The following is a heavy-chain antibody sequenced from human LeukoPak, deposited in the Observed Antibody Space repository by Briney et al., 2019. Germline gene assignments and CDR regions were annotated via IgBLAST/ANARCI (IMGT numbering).Heavy chain of an antibody. CDR3: ARYLDYGGNSRVFQH. CDR1: GGSFSDYY. CDR2: INHSGSS. D-gene: IGHD4-23*01. J-gene: IGHJ1*01. Sequence: PSETLSLTCAVYGGSFSDYYWSWIRQPPGKGLEWIGEINHSGSSNNHPSLKSRVTISVDTSKNQFSLKLSSVTAADTAVYYCARYLDYGGNSRVFQHWGQGTLVTVSS. V-gene: IGHV4-34*01.